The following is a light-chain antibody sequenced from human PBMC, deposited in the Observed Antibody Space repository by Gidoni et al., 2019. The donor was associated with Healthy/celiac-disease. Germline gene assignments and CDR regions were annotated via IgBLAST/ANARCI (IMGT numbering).Light chain of an antibody. Sequence: SYELTQPPPGAVSPGQTASITCSGDKLGDKYACWYQQKPGHSPVLVIYQDSKRPSGIPERFSGSNSGNTATLTISVTQAMDEADYYCPAWDSSVVFGGGTKLTVL. CDR1: KLGDKY. V-gene: IGLV3-1*01. CDR3: PAWDSSVV. CDR2: QDS. J-gene: IGLJ2*01.